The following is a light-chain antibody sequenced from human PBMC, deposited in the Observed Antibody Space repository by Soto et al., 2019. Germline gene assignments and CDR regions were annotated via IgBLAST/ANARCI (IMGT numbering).Light chain of an antibody. Sequence: DVVMTQSPDSLAVPQGERATINCKSSQSVLYSSNNKNYLAWYQQKPGQPPKLLIYWASTRESGVPDRFSGSGSGTDFTLTIVSLQAEDVAVYYCQQYYSIPLTFGGGTKVEIK. J-gene: IGKJ4*01. CDR3: QQYYSIPLT. V-gene: IGKV4-1*01. CDR1: QSVLYSSNNKNY. CDR2: WAS.